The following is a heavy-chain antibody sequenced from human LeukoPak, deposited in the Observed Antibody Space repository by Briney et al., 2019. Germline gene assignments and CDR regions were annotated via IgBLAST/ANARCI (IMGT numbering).Heavy chain of an antibody. D-gene: IGHD3-22*01. CDR1: GFIVSSNY. CDR2: ISGSGGST. V-gene: IGHV3-23*01. J-gene: IGHJ3*02. Sequence: GGSLRLSCAASGFIVSSNYMSWVRQAPGKGLEWVSAISGSGGSTYYADSVKGRFTISRDNSKNTLYLQMNSLRAEDTAVYYCAKDWYYYDSSGPHAFDIWGQGTMVTVSS. CDR3: AKDWYYYDSSGPHAFDI.